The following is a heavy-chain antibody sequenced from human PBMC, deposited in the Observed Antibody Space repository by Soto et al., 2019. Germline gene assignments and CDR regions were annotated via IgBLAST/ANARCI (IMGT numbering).Heavy chain of an antibody. CDR2: IRSKAYGGTT. CDR1: GFTFGYYA. J-gene: IGHJ4*02. Sequence: QPGGSLRLSCTASGFTFGYYAISWFRQAPGKGLEWVGFIRSKAYGGTTEYAASVKGRFTISRDDSKSIAYLQMNSLKTEDTAVYYCTRKYSSGWYVTRGQPVFDYWGQGTLVTVSS. CDR3: TRKYSSGWYVTRGQPVFDY. D-gene: IGHD6-19*01. V-gene: IGHV3-49*03.